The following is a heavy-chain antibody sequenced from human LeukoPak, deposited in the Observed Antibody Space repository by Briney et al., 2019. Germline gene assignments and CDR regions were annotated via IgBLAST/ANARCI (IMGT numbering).Heavy chain of an antibody. Sequence: GGSLRLSCAASGFTFSDYAMSWVRQAPGKGLEWLSVISGGSSGSTYYADSVTGRFTISRDNSKNTLYLQMNSLRAEDTAVYYCANNRLTLTVRMDYWGQGTLVTVSS. CDR2: ISGGSSGST. CDR3: ANNRLTLTVRMDY. V-gene: IGHV3-23*01. J-gene: IGHJ4*02. CDR1: GFTFSDYA. D-gene: IGHD3-9*01.